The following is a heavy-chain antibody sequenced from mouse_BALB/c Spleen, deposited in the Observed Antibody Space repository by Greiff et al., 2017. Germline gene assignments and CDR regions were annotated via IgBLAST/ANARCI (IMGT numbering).Heavy chain of an antibody. D-gene: IGHD1-1*01. V-gene: IGHV5-15*02. CDR1: GFTFSDYG. CDR2: ISNLAYSI. J-gene: IGHJ4*01. Sequence: EVQVVESGGGLVQPGGSRKLSCAASGFTFSDYGMAWVRQAPGKGPEWVAFISNLAYSIYYADTVTGRFTISRENAKNTLYLKMSSLRSEDTAMYYCARHLLLPYYDMDYWGQGTSVTVSS. CDR3: ARHLLLPYYDMDY.